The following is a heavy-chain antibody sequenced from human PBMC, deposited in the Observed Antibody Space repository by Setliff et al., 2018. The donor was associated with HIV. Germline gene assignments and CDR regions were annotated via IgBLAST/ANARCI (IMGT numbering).Heavy chain of an antibody. CDR2: INHSGST. J-gene: IGHJ3*02. D-gene: IGHD2-21*02. V-gene: IGHV4-34*01. CDR1: GGSFSGYY. Sequence: PSETLSLTCAVYGGSFSGYYWSWIRQPPGKGLEWIGEINHSGSTNYNPSLKSRVTISVDTSKNQFSLKLSSVTAADTAVYYCAREVDVVTTSDAFDIWGQGTMVTVSS. CDR3: AREVDVVTTSDAFDI.